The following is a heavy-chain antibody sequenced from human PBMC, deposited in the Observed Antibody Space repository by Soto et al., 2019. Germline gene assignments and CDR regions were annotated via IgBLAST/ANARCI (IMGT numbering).Heavy chain of an antibody. J-gene: IGHJ6*04. CDR2: ITHSEST. CDR1: GGSFSDYY. CDR3: ARGLRASYGVRLSYSYYGMDV. D-gene: IGHD2-21*01. V-gene: IGHV4-34*01. Sequence: SETLSLTCAIYGGSFSDYYCGWIRQSPGKGLEWIGEITHSESTNYHPSLKSRVTISVDTSKIQFSLKLNSVTAADTAVYYCARGLRASYGVRLSYSYYGMDVWGEGTTVTVSS.